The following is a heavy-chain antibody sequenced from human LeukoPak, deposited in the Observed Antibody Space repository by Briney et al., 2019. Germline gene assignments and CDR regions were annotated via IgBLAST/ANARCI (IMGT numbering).Heavy chain of an antibody. J-gene: IGHJ3*02. CDR2: MHPIDR. V-gene: IGHV4-4*07. CDR1: GASISDFY. CDR3: ARGPGLATSEAFDI. Sequence: SETLSLTCSISGASISDFYWSCIRQPAGQGLEWLARMHPIDRDYSHSLRSRVTISLDTSKNDFSLRLYSVTAADTAVYYCARGPGLATSEAFDIWGQGAMVTVSS.